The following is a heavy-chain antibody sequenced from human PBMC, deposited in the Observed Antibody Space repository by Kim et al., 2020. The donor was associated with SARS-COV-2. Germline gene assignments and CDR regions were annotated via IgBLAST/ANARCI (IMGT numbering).Heavy chain of an antibody. CDR3: ARGHGVRGIIYFDY. D-gene: IGHD3-10*01. Sequence: ASVKVSCKASGYTFTGYYLHWLRQAPGQGLEWMGWINANSGGTNFAQKFQGRVTMTRDTSISAAYMELSSLRSDDTATYYCARGHGVRGIIYFDYWGQGT. CDR1: GYTFTGYY. CDR2: INANSGGT. V-gene: IGHV1-2*02. J-gene: IGHJ4*02.